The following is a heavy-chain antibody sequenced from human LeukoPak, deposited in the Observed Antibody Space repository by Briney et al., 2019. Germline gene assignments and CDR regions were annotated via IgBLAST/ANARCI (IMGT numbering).Heavy chain of an antibody. Sequence: SETLSLTCAVSGGSISSGGYSWSRIRQPPGKGLEWIGYIYYSGSTYYNPSLKSRVTISVDTSKNQFSLKLSSVTAADTAVYYCARVPLYCSSTSCYGSKGDYYYYGMDVWGQGTTVTVSS. CDR3: ARVPLYCSSTSCYGSKGDYYYYGMDV. CDR1: GGSISSGGYS. D-gene: IGHD2-2*01. V-gene: IGHV4-31*11. J-gene: IGHJ6*02. CDR2: IYYSGST.